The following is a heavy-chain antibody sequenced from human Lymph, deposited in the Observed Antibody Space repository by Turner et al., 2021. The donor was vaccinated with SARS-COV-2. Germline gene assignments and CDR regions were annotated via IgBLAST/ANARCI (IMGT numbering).Heavy chain of an antibody. CDR3: ARDIPTTADYFDY. CDR1: EFTFSTYS. D-gene: IGHD4-17*01. V-gene: IGHV3-21*01. Sequence: EVQLVDSGGGLVKPGGSLRLSCAASEFTFSTYSMNWGRQAPGKGLEWISSISSSSSYIYYADSVKGRFTISRDDAKNSLYLQMNSLSAEDTAVYYCARDIPTTADYFDYWGQGTLVTVSS. CDR2: ISSSSSYI. J-gene: IGHJ4*02.